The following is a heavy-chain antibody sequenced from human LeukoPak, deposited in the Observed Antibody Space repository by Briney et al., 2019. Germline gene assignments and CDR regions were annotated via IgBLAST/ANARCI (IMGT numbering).Heavy chain of an antibody. Sequence: GGTLRLSCAASGFTFSSYAMRWVRQAPGKGLDWVSAISGSGGNTYYADSVKGRFTISRDTSKNTLYLQMNSLRAEDTAVYYCAKGRIQLWFYFDFWGQGTLVTVSS. V-gene: IGHV3-23*01. D-gene: IGHD5-18*01. CDR3: AKGRIQLWFYFDF. CDR2: ISGSGGNT. J-gene: IGHJ4*02. CDR1: GFTFSSYA.